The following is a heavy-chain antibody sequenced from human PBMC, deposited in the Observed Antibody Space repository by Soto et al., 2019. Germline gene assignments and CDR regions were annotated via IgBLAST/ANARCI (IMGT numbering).Heavy chain of an antibody. V-gene: IGHV1-69*02. CDR1: GGTFSSYT. CDR2: IIPILGIA. D-gene: IGHD5-12*01. CDR3: ARAYSGYDAGWALDI. J-gene: IGHJ3*02. Sequence: SVKVSCKASGGTFSSYTISWVRQAPGRGLEWMGRIIPILGIANYAQKFKGRVTITADKSTSTAYMELSSLRSEDTAVYYCARAYSGYDAGWALDIWAKGQWSPSPQ.